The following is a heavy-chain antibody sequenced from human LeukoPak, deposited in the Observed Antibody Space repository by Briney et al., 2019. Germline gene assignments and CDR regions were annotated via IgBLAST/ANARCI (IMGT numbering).Heavy chain of an antibody. CDR2: ISTYNGNT. CDR3: ARVDEDGFDY. V-gene: IGHV1-18*04. Sequence: ASVKVSCKASGYTFTSYYMHWVRQAPGQGLEWMGWISTYNGNTNYAQKLQGRVTMTTDTSTSTAYMELRSLRSDDTAVYYCARVDEDGFDYWGQGTLVTVSS. J-gene: IGHJ4*02. CDR1: GYTFTSYY.